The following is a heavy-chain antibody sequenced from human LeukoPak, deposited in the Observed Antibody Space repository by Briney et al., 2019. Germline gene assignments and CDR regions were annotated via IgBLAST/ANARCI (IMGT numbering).Heavy chain of an antibody. J-gene: IGHJ4*02. Sequence: PSETLSLTCTVSGGSISSYYWSWIRQPPGKGLEWIGYIYYSGSTNYNPSLKSRVTVSVDTSKNQFSLKLSSVTAADTAVYYCAGDFWSGYYFRDWGQGTLVTVSS. V-gene: IGHV4-59*08. CDR1: GGSISSYY. CDR2: IYYSGST. D-gene: IGHD3-3*01. CDR3: AGDFWSGYYFRD.